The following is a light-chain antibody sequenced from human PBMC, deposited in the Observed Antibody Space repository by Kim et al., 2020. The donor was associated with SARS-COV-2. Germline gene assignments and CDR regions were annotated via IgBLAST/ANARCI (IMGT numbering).Light chain of an antibody. CDR2: GKN. V-gene: IGLV3-19*01. CDR1: SLRSYY. CDR3: NSRDSSGNHVV. J-gene: IGLJ2*01. Sequence: LGQAVWVPCQGDSLRSYYASWYQQKPGQAPVLVIYGKNNRPSGIPDRFSGSSSGNTASLTIAGAQAEDEADYYCNSRDSSGNHVVFGGGTQLTVL.